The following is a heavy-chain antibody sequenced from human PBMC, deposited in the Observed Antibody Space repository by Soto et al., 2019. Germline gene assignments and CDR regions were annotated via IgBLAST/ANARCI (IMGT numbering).Heavy chain of an antibody. Sequence: GESLKISCKGSGYSFTSYWIGWVRQMPGKGLEWMGIIYPGDSDTRYSPSFQGQVTISADKSISTAYLQWSSLKASDTAMYYCARFDVWGSYRLFGAFDIWGQGTMVTVSS. V-gene: IGHV5-51*01. D-gene: IGHD3-16*02. CDR2: IYPGDSDT. CDR3: ARFDVWGSYRLFGAFDI. CDR1: GYSFTSYW. J-gene: IGHJ3*02.